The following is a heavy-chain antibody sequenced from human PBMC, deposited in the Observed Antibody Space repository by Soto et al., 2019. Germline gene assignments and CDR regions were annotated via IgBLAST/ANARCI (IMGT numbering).Heavy chain of an antibody. Sequence: QVQLVQSGAEVKKPGASVKVSCKASGYTFTSYGISWVRQAPGQGLEWMGWISGYNGNTHDAQKLQDRVTMTTDSSTSTAYMELRSLRSDDTAVYYCARDLVVSGPFDYWGQGTLVTVSS. J-gene: IGHJ4*02. CDR1: GYTFTSYG. CDR3: ARDLVVSGPFDY. V-gene: IGHV1-18*01. D-gene: IGHD2-2*01. CDR2: ISGYNGNT.